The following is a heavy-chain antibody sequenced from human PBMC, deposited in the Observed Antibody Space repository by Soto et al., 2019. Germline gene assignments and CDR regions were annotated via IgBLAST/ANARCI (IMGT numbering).Heavy chain of an antibody. V-gene: IGHV1-69*01. Sequence: QVQLVQSGAEVKKPGSSVKVSCKASGGTFSSYAISWVRQAPGQGLEWMGGIIPIFGTANYAQKFQGRVTITADESTSTSYMELSSLRPEDTAVYYRAREGNFWSGYYTRGPSGYYYYGMDVWGQGTTVTVSS. CDR1: GGTFSSYA. J-gene: IGHJ6*02. CDR2: IIPIFGTA. D-gene: IGHD3-3*01. CDR3: AREGNFWSGYYTRGPSGYYYYGMDV.